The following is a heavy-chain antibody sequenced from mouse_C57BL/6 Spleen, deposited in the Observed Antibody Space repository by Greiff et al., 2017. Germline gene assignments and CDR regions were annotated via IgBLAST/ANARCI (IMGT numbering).Heavy chain of an antibody. CDR3: VREAANWDPSWFAY. Sequence: EVQLVESGGGLVQPKGSLKLSCAASGFSFNTYAMHWVRQAPGKGLEWVARIRSKSSNYATYYADSVKDRFTISRDDSQSMLYLQMNNLKTEDTAVYYGVREAANWDPSWFAYWGQGTLVTVSA. D-gene: IGHD4-1*01. CDR2: IRSKSSNYAT. J-gene: IGHJ3*01. V-gene: IGHV10-3*01. CDR1: GFSFNTYA.